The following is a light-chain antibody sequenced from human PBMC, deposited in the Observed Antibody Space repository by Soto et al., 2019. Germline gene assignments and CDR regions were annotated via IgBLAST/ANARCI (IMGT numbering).Light chain of an antibody. CDR1: QRVSSN. V-gene: IGKV3-15*01. J-gene: IGKJ2*01. Sequence: EVGMTQSPATLSVSPGERATLSCRASQRVSSNLAWYQQKPGQAPRLLIYGASTRATGLPARFSGSGSGTAFTLTLSSLQSEDFAVDYCQQYNNWPYTFGQGTKLDIK. CDR3: QQYNNWPYT. CDR2: GAS.